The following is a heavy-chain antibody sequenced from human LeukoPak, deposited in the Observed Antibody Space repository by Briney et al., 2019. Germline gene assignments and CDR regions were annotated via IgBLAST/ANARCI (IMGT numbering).Heavy chain of an antibody. V-gene: IGHV4-59*08. J-gene: IGHJ3*02. CDR1: GGSISSNY. D-gene: IGHD1-1*01. CDR3: TRQNAVSAGYAYDI. Sequence: MASETLSLTRTVSGGSISSNYWSWIRQPPGKGLEWIGFISHSGSTNYNPSLKSRVTISVDTSKKYFSLRLSSVTAADTAVYYCTRQNAVSAGYAYDIWGQGTMVTVSS. CDR2: ISHSGST.